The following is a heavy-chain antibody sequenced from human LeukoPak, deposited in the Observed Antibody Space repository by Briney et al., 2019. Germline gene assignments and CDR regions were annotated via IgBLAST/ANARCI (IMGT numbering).Heavy chain of an antibody. Sequence: PSETLSLTCTVSGGSISTNNYYWGWVRQPPGKGLEWVATIYYSGSSYYNPSLKSRVTISVDTSKNQFSLKLSSVTAADTAVYYCARLAQGSGTYGFDYWGQGTLVTVSS. CDR3: ARLAQGSGTYGFDY. CDR2: IYYSGSS. CDR1: GGSISTNNYY. D-gene: IGHD3-10*01. J-gene: IGHJ4*02. V-gene: IGHV4-39*01.